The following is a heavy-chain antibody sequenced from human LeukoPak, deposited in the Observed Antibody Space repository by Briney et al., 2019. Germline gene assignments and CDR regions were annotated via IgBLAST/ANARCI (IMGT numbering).Heavy chain of an antibody. J-gene: IGHJ4*02. CDR2: IHSDGRI. CDR1: GFIASSHY. V-gene: IGHV3-53*01. D-gene: IGHD3-22*01. Sequence: GGSLRLSCAASGFIASSHYMSWIRQAPGKGLEWVSVIHSDGRIHYVEPVKGRFTISRDNSKNPLYLQMNGLRAEDTAVYYCATPERSDTSGYYYWGQGTLATVSS. CDR3: ATPERSDTSGYYY.